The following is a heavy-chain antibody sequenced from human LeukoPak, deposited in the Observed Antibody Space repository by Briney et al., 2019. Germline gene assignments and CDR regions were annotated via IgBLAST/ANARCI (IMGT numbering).Heavy chain of an antibody. CDR3: ASLSGSYATDAFDI. D-gene: IGHD1-26*01. V-gene: IGHV3-30*04. CDR1: GFTFSSYA. Sequence: GGSLRLSCAASGFTFSSYAMHWVRQAPGKGLEWVAVISYDGSNKYYADSVKGRFTISRDNSKNTLYLQMNSLRAEDTAVYYCASLSGSYATDAFDIWGQGTMVTVSS. CDR2: ISYDGSNK. J-gene: IGHJ3*02.